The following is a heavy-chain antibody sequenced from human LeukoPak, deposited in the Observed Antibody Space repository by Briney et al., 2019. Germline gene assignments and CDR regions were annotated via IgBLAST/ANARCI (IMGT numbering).Heavy chain of an antibody. CDR1: GFTSSSYT. Sequence: GGSLRLSCAASGFTSSSYTMNWVRQAPGKGLEWVSSISSGNSYINYADSVKGRFTISKDNSKNTLYLQMNSLRAEDTAVYYCAKWGVYYGMDVWGQGTTVTVSS. V-gene: IGHV3-21*01. J-gene: IGHJ6*02. CDR3: AKWGVYYGMDV. CDR2: ISSGNSYI. D-gene: IGHD3-10*01.